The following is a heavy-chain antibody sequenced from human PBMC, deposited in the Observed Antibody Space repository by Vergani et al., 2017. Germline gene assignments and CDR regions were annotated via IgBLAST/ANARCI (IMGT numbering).Heavy chain of an antibody. D-gene: IGHD6-13*01. CDR3: AREAAAGTFYYYGMDV. CDR1: GFTFSDYY. J-gene: IGHJ6*02. CDR2: ISSSSSYT. Sequence: QVQLVESGGGLVKPGGSLRLSCAASGFTFSDYYMSWIRQAPGKGLEWVSYISSSSSYTNYADSVKGRFTISRDNAKNSLYLQMNSLRAEDTAEYYCAREAAAGTFYYYGMDVWGQGTTVTVSS. V-gene: IGHV3-11*05.